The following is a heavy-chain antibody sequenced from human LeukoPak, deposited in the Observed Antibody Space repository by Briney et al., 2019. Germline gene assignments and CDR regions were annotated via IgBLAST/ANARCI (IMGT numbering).Heavy chain of an antibody. CDR2: IKQDGSEK. CDR3: ARGFAPNFYDAFDI. D-gene: IGHD1-1*01. J-gene: IGHJ3*02. Sequence: PGGSLRLSCAASGFTFSSYWMSWVRQAPGKGLEWVANIKQDGSEKYYVDSVKGRFTISRDSAKNSLYLQMNSVRVEDTAVCYCARGFAPNFYDAFDIWGQGTMVTVSS. V-gene: IGHV3-7*01. CDR1: GFTFSSYW.